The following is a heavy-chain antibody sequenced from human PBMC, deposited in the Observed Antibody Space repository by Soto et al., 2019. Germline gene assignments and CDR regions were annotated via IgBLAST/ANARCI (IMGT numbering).Heavy chain of an antibody. J-gene: IGHJ5*02. Sequence: PSETLSLTCAVSGYSISSGYYWGWLRQPPGKGLEWIGSIYHGGSTYYNPSLKSRVTISVDRSENQFSLKLTSVTAADTAVYYCVRESTTSGPNWFDTWGPGILVTVSS. D-gene: IGHD1-1*01. V-gene: IGHV4-38-2*01. CDR2: IYHGGST. CDR3: VRESTTSGPNWFDT. CDR1: GYSISSGYY.